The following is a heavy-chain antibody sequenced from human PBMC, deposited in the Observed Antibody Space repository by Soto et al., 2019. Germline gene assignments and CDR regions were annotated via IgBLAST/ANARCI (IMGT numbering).Heavy chain of an antibody. CDR1: VGTFSRYA. J-gene: IGHJ6*02. CDR3: ARDLRVRFVGWHPTRYYYYGMDV. V-gene: IGHV1-69*06. D-gene: IGHD3-3*01. Sequence: WASVKVSCKASVGTFSRYAISWLRQAPGQGLEWMGGIIPIFGTANYAQKFQGRVTITADKSTSTAYMELSSLRSEDTAVYYCARDLRVRFVGWHPTRYYYYGMDVWGQGTTVTVSS. CDR2: IIPIFGTA.